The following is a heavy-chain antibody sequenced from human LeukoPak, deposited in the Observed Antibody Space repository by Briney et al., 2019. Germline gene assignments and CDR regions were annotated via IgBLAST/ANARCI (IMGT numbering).Heavy chain of an antibody. CDR2: ISAYNGNT. CDR1: GYTFTSYG. J-gene: IGHJ4*02. D-gene: IGHD6-19*01. Sequence: ASVKVSCKASGYTFTSYGISWVRQAPGQGLEWMGWISAYNGNTNYAQKLQGRVTMTTDTSTSTAYMELRSLRSDDTAVYYCARIHIVATIRSSSGWYVPTGDWGQGTLVTVSS. CDR3: ARIHIVATIRSSSGWYVPTGD. V-gene: IGHV1-18*01.